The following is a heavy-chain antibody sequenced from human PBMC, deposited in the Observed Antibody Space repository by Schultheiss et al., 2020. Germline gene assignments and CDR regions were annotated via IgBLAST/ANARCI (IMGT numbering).Heavy chain of an antibody. CDR1: GYSFTSYW. CDR2: IYPGDSDT. CDR3: ARHGDVLTGDYYYYGMDV. D-gene: IGHD7-27*01. J-gene: IGHJ6*02. Sequence: GESLKISCKGSGYSFTSYWIGWVRQMPGKGLEWMGIIYPGDSDTRYSPSFQGQVTMSADKSISTAYLQWSSLKASDTAMYYCARHGDVLTGDYYYYGMDVWGQGTTVTVSS. V-gene: IGHV5-51*01.